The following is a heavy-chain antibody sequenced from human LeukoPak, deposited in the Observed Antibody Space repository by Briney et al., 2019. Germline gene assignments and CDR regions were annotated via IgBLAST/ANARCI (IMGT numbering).Heavy chain of an antibody. CDR1: SGSISSYY. CDR3: ARDLRGYCSGGSCRYNWFDP. Sequence: SETLSLTCTVSSGSISSYYWSWIRQPAGKGLEWIGRIYTSGSTNYNPSLKSRVTMSVDTSKNQFSLKLSSVTAADTAVYYCARDLRGYCSGGSCRYNWFDPWGQGTLVTVSS. J-gene: IGHJ5*02. CDR2: IYTSGST. D-gene: IGHD2-15*01. V-gene: IGHV4-4*07.